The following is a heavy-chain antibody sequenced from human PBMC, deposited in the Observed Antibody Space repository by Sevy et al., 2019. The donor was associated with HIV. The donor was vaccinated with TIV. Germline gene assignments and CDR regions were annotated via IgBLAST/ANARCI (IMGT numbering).Heavy chain of an antibody. CDR1: GYSFTSYW. J-gene: IGHJ6*02. Sequence: GESLKISCKGSGYSFTSYWIGWVRQMPGKGLEWMGIIYPGDSDTRYSPSFQGQFTISADKSITTAYLQWSSLKASDTALYYCARHAHYYGSGSYYKYPMDVWGQGTTVTVSS. CDR3: ARHAHYYGSGSYYKYPMDV. V-gene: IGHV5-51*01. D-gene: IGHD3-10*01. CDR2: IYPGDSDT.